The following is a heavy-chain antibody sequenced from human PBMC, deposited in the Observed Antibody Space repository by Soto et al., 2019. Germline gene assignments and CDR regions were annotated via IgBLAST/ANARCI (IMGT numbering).Heavy chain of an antibody. CDR1: GGSISSDGYY. J-gene: IGHJ5*02. V-gene: IGHV4-31*03. Sequence: SETLSLTCTVSGGSISSDGYYWSWIRQHPGKGLEYIGYIYYSGDTYYTPSLERRVTISVDTSENQFSLHLRSVTAADTAVYYCDRENYKRDYPHNCFDTWGQGTLVTVSS. CDR2: IYYSGDT. CDR3: DRENYKRDYPHNCFDT. D-gene: IGHD1-7*01.